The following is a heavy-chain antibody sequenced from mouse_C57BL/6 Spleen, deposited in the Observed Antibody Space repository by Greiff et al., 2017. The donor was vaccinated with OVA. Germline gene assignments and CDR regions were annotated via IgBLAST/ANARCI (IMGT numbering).Heavy chain of an antibody. CDR1: GYTFTSYG. V-gene: IGHV1-58*01. CDR2: IYIGNGYT. J-gene: IGHJ4*01. Sequence: EVKLMESGAELVRPGSSVKMSCKTSGYTFTSYGINWVKQRPGQGLEWIGYIYIGNGYTEYNEKFKGKATLTSDTSSSTAYMQLSSLTSEDSAIYFCARSITTVVARGAMDYWGQGTSVTVSS. D-gene: IGHD1-1*01. CDR3: ARSITTVVARGAMDY.